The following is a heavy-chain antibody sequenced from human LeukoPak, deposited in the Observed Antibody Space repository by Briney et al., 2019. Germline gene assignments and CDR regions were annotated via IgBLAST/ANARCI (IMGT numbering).Heavy chain of an antibody. CDR3: AEGLRYYSIDY. CDR1: GFTFSSYG. CDR2: IWYDGSNK. J-gene: IGHJ4*02. D-gene: IGHD3-16*01. V-gene: IGHV3-33*06. Sequence: GGSLRLSCAASGFTFSSYGMHWVRQAPGKGLEWVAVIWYDGSNKYYADSVKGRFTISRDNSKNTLYLQMNSLRAEDTAVYYCAEGLRYYSIDYWGQGTLVTVSS.